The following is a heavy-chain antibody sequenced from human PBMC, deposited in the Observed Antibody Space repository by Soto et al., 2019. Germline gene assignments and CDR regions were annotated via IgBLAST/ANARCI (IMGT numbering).Heavy chain of an antibody. CDR2: ISGSGGST. CDR3: AKDVGVLRFLEWLSLGYGMDV. Sequence: GGSLRLSCAASGFTFSSYAMSWVRQAPGKGLEWVSAISGSGGSTYYADSVKGRFTISRDNSKNTLYLQMNSLRAEDTAVYYCAKDVGVLRFLEWLSLGYGMDVWGQGTTVTVSS. V-gene: IGHV3-23*01. D-gene: IGHD3-3*01. CDR1: GFTFSSYA. J-gene: IGHJ6*02.